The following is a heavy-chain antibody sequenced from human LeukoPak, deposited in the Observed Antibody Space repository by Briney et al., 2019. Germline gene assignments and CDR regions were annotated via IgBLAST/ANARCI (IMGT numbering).Heavy chain of an antibody. Sequence: SQTLSLTCTVSGGSISSGGYYWSWIRQPPGKGLEWIGEINHSGSTNYNPSLKSRVTISVDTSKNQFSLKLSSVTAADTAVYYCARLAVAGTLDYWGQGTLVTVSS. CDR2: INHSGST. CDR1: GGSISSGGYY. D-gene: IGHD6-19*01. V-gene: IGHV4-30-2*01. CDR3: ARLAVAGTLDY. J-gene: IGHJ4*02.